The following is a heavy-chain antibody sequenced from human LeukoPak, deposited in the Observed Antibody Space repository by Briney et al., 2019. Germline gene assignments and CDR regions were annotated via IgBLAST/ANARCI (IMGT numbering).Heavy chain of an antibody. V-gene: IGHV3-7*01. D-gene: IGHD3-3*01. CDR3: PPGKLRSSF. CDR1: GFTFSTYW. Sequence: LAGGSLRLSCAASGFTFSTYWMSWVRQAPGKGLEWVANINQDGMEKYYVASVKGRFTISRDNAKNSLYLQMDSLRAEDTALYYCPPGKLRSSFGGQGTPVTVSS. CDR2: INQDGMEK. J-gene: IGHJ4*02.